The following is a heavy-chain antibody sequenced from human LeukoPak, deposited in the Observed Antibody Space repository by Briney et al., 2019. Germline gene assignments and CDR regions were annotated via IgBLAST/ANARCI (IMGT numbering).Heavy chain of an antibody. D-gene: IGHD2-2*01. J-gene: IGHJ6*02. CDR3: ARFRVVPDMDV. V-gene: IGHV1-69*04. CDR1: GGTFNSFG. Sequence: SVKVSCKASGGTFNSFGINWVRQAPGQGLEWMGRIIPILGIANYAQKFQGRVTITADKSTSTAYMELSSLRSEDTAVYYCARFRVVPDMDVWGQGTTVTVSS. CDR2: IIPILGIA.